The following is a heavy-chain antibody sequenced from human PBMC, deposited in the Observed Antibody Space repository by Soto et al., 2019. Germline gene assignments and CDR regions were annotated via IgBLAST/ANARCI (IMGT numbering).Heavy chain of an antibody. D-gene: IGHD3-3*01. J-gene: IGHJ4*02. CDR3: ARLQGDDFWSGYLGNDY. CDR2: ISAYNGNT. V-gene: IGHV1-18*01. CDR1: GYTFTSYG. Sequence: ASLKVSCKASGYTFTSYGISWVRQAPGQGLEWMGWISAYNGNTNYAQKLQGRVTMTTDTSTSTAYMELRSLRSDDTAVYYCARLQGDDFWSGYLGNDYWGQGTLVTVSS.